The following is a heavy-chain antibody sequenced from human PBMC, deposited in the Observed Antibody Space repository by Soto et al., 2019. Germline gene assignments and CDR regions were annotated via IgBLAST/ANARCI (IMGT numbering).Heavy chain of an antibody. D-gene: IGHD3-22*01. CDR3: ASYGDYYDSSGYVDY. V-gene: IGHV4-31*03. CDR2: IYYSGST. Sequence: PSETLSLTCTVSGGSISSGGYYWSWIRQHPGKGLEGIGYIYYSGSTYYNPSLKSRVTISVDTSKNQFSLKLSSVTAADTAVYYCASYGDYYDSSGYVDYWGQGTLVTVSS. CDR1: GGSISSGGYY. J-gene: IGHJ4*02.